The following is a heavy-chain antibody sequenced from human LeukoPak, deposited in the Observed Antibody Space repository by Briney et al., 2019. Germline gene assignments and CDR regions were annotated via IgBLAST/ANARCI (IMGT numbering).Heavy chain of an antibody. CDR1: GYTFTSYD. Sequence: ASVKVSCKAPGYTFTSYDINWVRQATGQGLEWMGWMSPNSGNTGYAQEFQGRVTMTRSTSISTAYMELSSLRSEDTAVYYCVRTPPNWGADYWGQGTLVTVSS. CDR3: VRTPPNWGADY. D-gene: IGHD7-27*01. CDR2: MSPNSGNT. V-gene: IGHV1-8*01. J-gene: IGHJ4*02.